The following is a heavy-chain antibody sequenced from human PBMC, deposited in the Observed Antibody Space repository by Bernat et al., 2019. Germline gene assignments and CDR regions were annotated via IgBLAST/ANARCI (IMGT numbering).Heavy chain of an antibody. Sequence: QVQLVQSGAEVKKPGASVKVSCKASGYTFTSYYMHWVRQAPGQGLEWMGIINPSGGSTSYAQTFQGRVTMTRDTSTSTVYMELSSLRSEDTAVYYCARDQPKLGYCSGGSCFTRTQGYYYYGMDVWGQGTTVTVSS. CDR2: INPSGGST. CDR3: ARDQPKLGYCSGGSCFTRTQGYYYYGMDV. V-gene: IGHV1-46*01. D-gene: IGHD2-15*01. J-gene: IGHJ6*02. CDR1: GYTFTSYY.